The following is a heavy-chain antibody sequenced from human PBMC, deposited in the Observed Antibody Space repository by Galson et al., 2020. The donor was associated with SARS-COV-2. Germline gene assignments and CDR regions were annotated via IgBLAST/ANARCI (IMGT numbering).Heavy chain of an antibody. CDR2: ITPDGSHS. V-gene: IGHV3-7*01. CDR3: ARDPEFGAFDI. D-gene: IGHD3-10*01. CDR1: GFTFSGSY. J-gene: IGHJ3*02. Sequence: GGSLRLSCAASGFTFSGSYMNWVRQAPGKGLESVAAITPDGSHSTYIDSVRGRFTISRDNAENSLYLQMNSLRDDDTAVYYCARDPEFGAFDIWGQGTMVTVSS.